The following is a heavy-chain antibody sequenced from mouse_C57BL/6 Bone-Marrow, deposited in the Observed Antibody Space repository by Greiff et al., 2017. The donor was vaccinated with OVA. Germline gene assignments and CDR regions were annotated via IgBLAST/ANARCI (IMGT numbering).Heavy chain of an antibody. J-gene: IGHJ4*01. D-gene: IGHD1-1*02. Sequence: QVQLQQPGAELVRPGSSVKLSCKASGYTFTSYWMHWVKQRPIQGLEWIGNIDPSGSETHYNQKFKDKATFTVDKSSSTAYMQLSSLTSEDSAVYYGASELWYAMDYWGQGTSVTVSS. CDR1: GYTFTSYW. CDR2: IDPSGSET. CDR3: ASELWYAMDY. V-gene: IGHV1-52*01.